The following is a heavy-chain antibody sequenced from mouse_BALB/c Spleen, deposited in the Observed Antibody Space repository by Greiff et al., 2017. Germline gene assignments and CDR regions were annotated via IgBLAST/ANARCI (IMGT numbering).Heavy chain of an antibody. J-gene: IGHJ2*01. V-gene: IGHV7-3*02. D-gene: IGHD6-1*01. CDR3: ARASSYYFDY. CDR1: GFTFTDYY. Sequence: EVKLVESGGGLVQPGGSLRLSCATSGFTFTDYYMSWVRQPPGKALEWLGFIRNKANGYTTEYSASVKGRFTISRDNSQSILYRQMNTLRAEDSATYYCARASSYYFDYWGQGTTLTVSS. CDR2: IRNKANGYTT.